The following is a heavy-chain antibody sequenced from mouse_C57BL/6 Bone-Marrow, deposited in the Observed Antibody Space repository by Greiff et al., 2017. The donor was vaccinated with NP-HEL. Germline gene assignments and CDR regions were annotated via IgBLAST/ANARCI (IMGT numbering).Heavy chain of an antibody. CDR2: IDPEDGDT. D-gene: IGHD2-5*01. CDR3: TTDSNSPYYFDY. J-gene: IGHJ2*01. CDR1: GFNIKDYY. Sequence: EVQLQQSGAELVRPGASVKLSCTASGFNIKDYYMHWVKQRPEQGLEWIGRIDPEDGDTEYAPKFPGKAPMTADTSSNPAYLQLSSLTSEDTAVYYCTTDSNSPYYFDYWGQGTTLTVSS. V-gene: IGHV14-1*01.